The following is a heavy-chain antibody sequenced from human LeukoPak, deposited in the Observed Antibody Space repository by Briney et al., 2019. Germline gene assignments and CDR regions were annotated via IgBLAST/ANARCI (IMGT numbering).Heavy chain of an antibody. D-gene: IGHD6-13*01. J-gene: IGHJ4*02. V-gene: IGHV3-21*01. Sequence: GGSLRLSCAASGFTFSGYSMNWVRQAPGKGLEWVSSISTTSDYIHYADSLKGRVAISRDNAKNSLYLQMNGLRAEDTAVYYCARGGIYSQGFDYWGQGSLVTVSS. CDR3: ARGGIYSQGFDY. CDR2: ISTTSDYI. CDR1: GFTFSGYS.